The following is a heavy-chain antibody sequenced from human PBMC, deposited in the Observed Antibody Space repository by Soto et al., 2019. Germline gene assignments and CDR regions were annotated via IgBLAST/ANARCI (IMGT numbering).Heavy chain of an antibody. D-gene: IGHD2-2*01. CDR3: ARVTRGAFDY. CDR1: GFTFSSSA. CDR2: FRESGGTT. V-gene: IGHV3-23*01. J-gene: IGHJ4*02. Sequence: PGGSLRLSCGASGFTFSSSAMSWVRQAPGKGLEWVSTFRESGGTTHYADPVKGRFTMARDTSRNMLFLQMNSLRAEDTAIYYCARVTRGAFDYWGQGTLVTVSS.